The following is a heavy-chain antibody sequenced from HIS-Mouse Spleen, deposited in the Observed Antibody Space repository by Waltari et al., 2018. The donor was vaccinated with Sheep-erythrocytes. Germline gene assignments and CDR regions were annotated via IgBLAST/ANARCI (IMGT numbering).Heavy chain of an antibody. CDR2: ISYDGSNK. Sequence: QVQLVESGGGVVQPGRSLRLSCAASGFTFSSYGMHWVRQAPGKGLGWVAVISYDGSNKYYADSVKGRFTISRDNSKNTLYLQMNSLRAEDTAVYYCAKRYSGSYYYYYYYGMDVWGQGTKV. V-gene: IGHV3-30*18. CDR1: GFTFSSYG. CDR3: AKRYSGSYYYYYYYGMDV. D-gene: IGHD1-26*01. J-gene: IGHJ6*02.